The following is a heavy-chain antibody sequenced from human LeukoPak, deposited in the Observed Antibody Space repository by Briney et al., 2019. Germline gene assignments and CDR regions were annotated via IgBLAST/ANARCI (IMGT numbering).Heavy chain of an antibody. Sequence: QPGGSLRLSCEASEFTFSSYWMHWVRQAPGKGLVWVSRINSDGSSTSYADSVKGRFTIPRDNAKNTLYLQMNSLRVEDTAVYFCARVSVDSSGWYFHNWGQGTLVTVSS. CDR1: EFTFSSYW. J-gene: IGHJ4*02. CDR3: ARVSVDSSGWYFHN. V-gene: IGHV3-74*01. D-gene: IGHD6-19*01. CDR2: INSDGSST.